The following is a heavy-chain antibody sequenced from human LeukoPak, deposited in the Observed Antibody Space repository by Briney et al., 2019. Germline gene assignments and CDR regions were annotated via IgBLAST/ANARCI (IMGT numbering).Heavy chain of an antibody. CDR1: GYTFTSYG. J-gene: IGHJ4*02. CDR3: ASLGSWGVMKD. CDR2: ISPYNGNT. Sequence: GASVKVSCKASGYTFTSYGISWVRQAPGQGPERVGWISPYNGNTNYAQKLQGRVTMTTDTSTSTAYMELRSLRSDDTAVYYCASLGSWGVMKDWGQGTLVTVSS. V-gene: IGHV1-18*01. D-gene: IGHD3-16*01.